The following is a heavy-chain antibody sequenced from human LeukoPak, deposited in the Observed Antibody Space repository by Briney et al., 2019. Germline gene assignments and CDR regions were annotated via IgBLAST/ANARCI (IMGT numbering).Heavy chain of an antibody. V-gene: IGHV1-69*13. J-gene: IGHJ4*02. Sequence: GASVKVSCKTSGGTFSSYTISWVRQAPGQGLEWMGGIIPIFGTPHYAQKFQGRVTITADASTSTAYMELSSLRSEDTAVYYCARSYMTATRHFDSWGQGTLVTVSS. CDR1: GGTFSSYT. D-gene: IGHD2-21*02. CDR2: IIPIFGTP. CDR3: ARSYMTATRHFDS.